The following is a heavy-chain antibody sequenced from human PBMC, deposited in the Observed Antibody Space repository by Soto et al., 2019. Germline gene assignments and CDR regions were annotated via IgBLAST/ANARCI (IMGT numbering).Heavy chain of an antibody. V-gene: IGHV3-23*01. CDR3: AKGASPDYGSGDVGFDV. J-gene: IGHJ3*01. CDR2: ISGSGGST. D-gene: IGHD3-10*01. Sequence: GGSLRLSCAASGFTFSSYAMSWVRQAPGKGLEWVSAISGSGGSTYYADSVKGRFTISRDNSKNTLYLQMNSLRAEDTAVYYCAKGASPDYGSGDVGFDVWGQGTMVTVSS. CDR1: GFTFSSYA.